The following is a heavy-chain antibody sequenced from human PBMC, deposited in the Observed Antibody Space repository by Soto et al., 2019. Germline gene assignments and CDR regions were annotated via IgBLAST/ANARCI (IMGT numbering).Heavy chain of an antibody. CDR3: ARTYYDILTGYRENWFDP. CDR1: GGSISSYY. J-gene: IGHJ5*02. V-gene: IGHV4-59*01. CDR2: IYYSGST. D-gene: IGHD3-9*01. Sequence: SETLSLTCTVSGGSISSYYWSWIRQPPGKGLEWIGYIYYSGSTNYNPSLKSRVTISVDTSKNQFSLKLSSVTAADTAVYYFARTYYDILTGYRENWFDPWGQGTLVTVSS.